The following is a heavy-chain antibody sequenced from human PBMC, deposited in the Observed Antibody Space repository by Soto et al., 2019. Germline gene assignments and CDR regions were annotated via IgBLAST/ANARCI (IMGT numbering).Heavy chain of an antibody. D-gene: IGHD3-10*01. CDR2: ISGSGGST. Sequence: EVQLLESGGGLVQPGGSLRLSCAASGFTFSSYAMSWVRQAPGKGLEWVSAISGSGGSTYYADSVKGRFTISRDNSKNTLYLQMNSLSAAATAVYYCEGDMVQYYYYGMDVWGQGTTVTVSS. V-gene: IGHV3-23*01. J-gene: IGHJ6*02. CDR3: EGDMVQYYYYGMDV. CDR1: GFTFSSYA.